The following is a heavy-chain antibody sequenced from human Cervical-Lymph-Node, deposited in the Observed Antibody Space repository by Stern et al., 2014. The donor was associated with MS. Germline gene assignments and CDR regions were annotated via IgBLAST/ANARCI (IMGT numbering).Heavy chain of an antibody. Sequence: QVQLQQWGAGLLRPSETLSLTCAVHGASFTDNYWSWIRQTPGKGLEWIGEITHSGKTHHTPSLMSRFTLSVDTSKIQFSLKLNSVTAADTAVYYCARERKVERSARVFVSFDVWGQGTLLTVSS. CDR1: GASFTDNY. CDR3: ARERKVERSARVFVSFDV. V-gene: IGHV4-34*01. CDR2: ITHSGKT. D-gene: IGHD1-1*01. J-gene: IGHJ3*01.